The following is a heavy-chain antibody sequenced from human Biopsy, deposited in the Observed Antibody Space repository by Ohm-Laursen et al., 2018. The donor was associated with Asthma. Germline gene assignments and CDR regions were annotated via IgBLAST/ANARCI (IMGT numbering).Heavy chain of an antibody. V-gene: IGHV3-7*01. J-gene: IGHJ6*02. Sequence: GSLRLSCSASGFTFNSYWMSWVRQAPGKGLEWVANIKKDGSEEYYVDSVKGRFTISRDNAKNSLFLHMNSLRAGDSAVHYCARGGYCTSPTCPWGRYATDVWGQGTTVTVSS. CDR3: ARGGYCTSPTCPWGRYATDV. D-gene: IGHD2-8*01. CDR1: GFTFNSYW. CDR2: IKKDGSEE.